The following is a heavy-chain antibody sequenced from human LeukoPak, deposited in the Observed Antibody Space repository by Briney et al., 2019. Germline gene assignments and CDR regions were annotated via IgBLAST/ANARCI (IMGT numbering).Heavy chain of an antibody. V-gene: IGHV3-23*01. J-gene: IGHJ3*02. D-gene: IGHD1-26*01. CDR2: ISGSGGST. Sequence: GGSLRLSCAVSGITLSNYGMSWVRQAPGKGLEWVSAISGSGGSTYYADSVKGRFTISRDNSKNTLYLQMNSLRAEDMAVYYCAKAMWELRWDAFDIWGQGTMVTVSS. CDR1: GITLSNYG. CDR3: AKAMWELRWDAFDI.